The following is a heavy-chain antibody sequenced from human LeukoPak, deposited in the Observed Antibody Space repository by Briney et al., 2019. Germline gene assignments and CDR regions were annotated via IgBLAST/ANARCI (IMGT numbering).Heavy chain of an antibody. J-gene: IGHJ5*02. CDR3: ARGTAGFDP. Sequence: TGGSLRLPCAASGFTFSSYWMHWVRQAPGKGLMWVSHINNDGSTTTYADSVKGRFTISRDNAKNTLYLQMNSLRAEDTALYYCARGTAGFDPWGQGTLVTVSS. CDR1: GFTFSSYW. CDR2: INNDGSTT. V-gene: IGHV3-74*01.